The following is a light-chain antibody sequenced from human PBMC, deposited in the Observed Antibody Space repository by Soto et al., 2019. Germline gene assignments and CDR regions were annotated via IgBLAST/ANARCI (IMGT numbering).Light chain of an antibody. Sequence: QSVLTQPPSASGSPGQSVTISCPGTSSDVGGYNFVSWYQQYPGKAPKLIIYEVTKRPSGVPDRFSGSKSGNTASLTVSGLQTDDEADYYCSSYGGSNNFVFGTGTKVTVL. V-gene: IGLV2-8*01. CDR1: SSDVGGYNF. CDR3: SSYGGSNNFV. J-gene: IGLJ1*01. CDR2: EVT.